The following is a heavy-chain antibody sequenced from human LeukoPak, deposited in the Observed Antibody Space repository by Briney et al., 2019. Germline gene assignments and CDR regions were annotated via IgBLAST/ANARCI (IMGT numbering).Heavy chain of an antibody. Sequence: ASVKVSCKASGYTFTSYGISWVRQAPGQGLEWMGWISTYNGNTNYAQKLQGRVTMTTDTSTSTAYMELRSLRSDDTAVYYCARVGVASYYYLYYFDYWGQGTLVTVSS. CDR2: ISTYNGNT. CDR1: GYTFTSYG. J-gene: IGHJ4*02. V-gene: IGHV1-18*01. D-gene: IGHD1-26*01. CDR3: ARVGVASYYYLYYFDY.